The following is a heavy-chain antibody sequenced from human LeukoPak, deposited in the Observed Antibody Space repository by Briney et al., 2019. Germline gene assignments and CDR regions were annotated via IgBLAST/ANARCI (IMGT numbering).Heavy chain of an antibody. V-gene: IGHV1-69*05. CDR2: IIPIFGTA. CDR1: GGTFSSYA. J-gene: IGHJ4*02. Sequence: SVKVSCKASGGTFSSYAISWVRQAPGQGLEWMGGIIPIFGTANYAQKFQGRVTMTTDTSTSTVYMELTSLRSDDTAVYYCARDWGHSARYHILTGYQFDYWGQGTLVTVSS. CDR3: ARDWGHSARYHILTGYQFDY. D-gene: IGHD3-9*01.